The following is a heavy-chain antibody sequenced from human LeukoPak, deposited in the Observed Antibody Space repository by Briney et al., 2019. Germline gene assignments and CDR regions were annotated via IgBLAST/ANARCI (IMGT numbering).Heavy chain of an antibody. J-gene: IGHJ3*02. Sequence: GGSLRLSCAASGFTFSIYCMSWVRQAPGKGLEWVANIKQDGSEKYYVDSVKGRFTISRDNAKNSLYLEMNSLRVEDTAVYYCARDLRGHHYVPNAFDIWGQGTMVTVSS. V-gene: IGHV3-7*01. CDR1: GFTFSIYC. CDR3: ARDLRGHHYVPNAFDI. CDR2: IKQDGSEK. D-gene: IGHD3-16*01.